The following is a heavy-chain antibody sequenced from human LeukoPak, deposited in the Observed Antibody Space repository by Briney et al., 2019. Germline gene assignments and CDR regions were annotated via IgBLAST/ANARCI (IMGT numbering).Heavy chain of an antibody. CDR3: ARDLKQGYSYGFGARFDP. D-gene: IGHD5-18*01. Sequence: ASVTVSFTASGGTFSSYAISWVRQAPGQGLEWMGGIIPIFGTANYAQKFQGRVTITADESTSTAYMELSSLRSEDTAVYHCARDLKQGYSYGFGARFDPWGQGTLVTVSS. CDR1: GGTFSSYA. CDR2: IIPIFGTA. J-gene: IGHJ5*02. V-gene: IGHV1-69*13.